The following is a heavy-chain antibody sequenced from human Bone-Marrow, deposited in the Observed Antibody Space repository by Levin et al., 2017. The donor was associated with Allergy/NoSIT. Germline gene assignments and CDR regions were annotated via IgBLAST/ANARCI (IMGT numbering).Heavy chain of an antibody. J-gene: IGHJ3*02. V-gene: IGHV3-48*02. CDR3: ARGHLGGRGAFDS. CDR2: ISSGSSSI. CDR1: EFTFSSYS. D-gene: IGHD3-16*01. Sequence: QPGGSLRLSCAASEFTFSSYSMNWVRQAPGKGLEWVPYISSGSSSIYHADSVKGRFTISRDNANNSLCLQMSSLRDEDTAVYYCARGHLGGRGAFDSWGQGTLVTVSS.